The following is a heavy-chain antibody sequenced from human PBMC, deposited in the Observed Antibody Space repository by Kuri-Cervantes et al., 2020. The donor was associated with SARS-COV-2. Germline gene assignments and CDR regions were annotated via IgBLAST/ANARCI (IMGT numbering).Heavy chain of an antibody. Sequence: GGSLRLSCTASGFTFGDYAMSWVRQAPGKGLEWVGFIRSKAYGGTTEYAASVKGRFTISRDDSKSIAYLQMNSLKTEDTAVYYCTRDDFWSGYYFDYWGQGTLVTVSS. CDR3: TRDDFWSGYYFDY. CDR1: GFTFGDYA. D-gene: IGHD3-3*01. J-gene: IGHJ4*02. CDR2: IRSKAYGGTT. V-gene: IGHV3-49*04.